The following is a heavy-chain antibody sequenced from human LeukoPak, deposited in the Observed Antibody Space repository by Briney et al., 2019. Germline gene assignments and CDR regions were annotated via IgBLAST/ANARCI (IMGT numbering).Heavy chain of an antibody. CDR1: GGSFSSSSYY. J-gene: IGHJ3*02. CDR2: IYYSGST. D-gene: IGHD1-1*01. V-gene: IGHV4-39*01. Sequence: SETLSLTCAVYGGSFSSSSYYWGWIRQPPGKGLEWIGSIYYSGSTYYNPSLKSRVTISVDTSKNQFSLKLSSVTAADTAVYYCARPMETPIDAFDIWGQGTMVTVSS. CDR3: ARPMETPIDAFDI.